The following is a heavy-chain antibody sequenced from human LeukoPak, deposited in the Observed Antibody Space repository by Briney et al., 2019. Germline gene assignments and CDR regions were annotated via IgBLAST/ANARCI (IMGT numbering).Heavy chain of an antibody. CDR1: GYTFTSYY. CDR2: INPSGGST. CDR3: ARGREAYPIDY. D-gene: IGHD3-16*01. V-gene: IGHV1-46*01. J-gene: IGHJ4*02. Sequence: ASVKVSCKASGYTFTSYYMHWVRQAPGQGLEWMGIINPSGGSTSYAQKFQGRVTMTRDTSTSTVYMELSRLRSDDTAVYYCARGREAYPIDYWGQGTLVTVSS.